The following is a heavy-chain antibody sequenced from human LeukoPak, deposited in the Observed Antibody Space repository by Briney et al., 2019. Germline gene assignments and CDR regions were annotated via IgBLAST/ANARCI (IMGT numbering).Heavy chain of an antibody. Sequence: SGTLSLTCAVSGGSISSSNWWSWVRQPPGKGLEWIGVIYHSGSTHYNPSLKSRVTISVDKSKNQFSLKLSSVTAADTAVYYCARDFMVRGVISYYYGMDVWGKGTTVTVSS. J-gene: IGHJ6*04. D-gene: IGHD3-10*01. V-gene: IGHV4-4*02. CDR3: ARDFMVRGVISYYYGMDV. CDR1: GGSISSSNW. CDR2: IYHSGST.